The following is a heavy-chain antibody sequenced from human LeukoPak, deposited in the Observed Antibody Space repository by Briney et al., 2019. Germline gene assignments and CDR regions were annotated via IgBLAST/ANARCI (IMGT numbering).Heavy chain of an antibody. D-gene: IGHD3-10*01. J-gene: IGHJ4*02. Sequence: GGSLRPSCAASGFSFSSLWMSWVRQAPGKGLEWVANIKQDGSEKYYVDSVKGRFTISRDNAKDSLYLQMNSLRAEDTAVYYCARGEYGSGSYHIDYWGQGTLVTVSS. CDR3: ARGEYGSGSYHIDY. V-gene: IGHV3-7*01. CDR2: IKQDGSEK. CDR1: GFSFSSLW.